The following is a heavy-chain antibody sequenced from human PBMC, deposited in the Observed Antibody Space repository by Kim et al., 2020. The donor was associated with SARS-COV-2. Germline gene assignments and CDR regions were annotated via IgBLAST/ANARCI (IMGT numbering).Heavy chain of an antibody. V-gene: IGHV3-48*02. D-gene: IGHD3-10*01. J-gene: IGHJ6*01. CDR1: EFSFISYH. CDR3: ARNAAYYYGSVSYGYYY. Sequence: GGSLRLSCAASEFSFISYHMNWVRQAPGKGLEWISHISYSSSTTYYADSVKGRFTISRDNAKNSLFLQMNSLRDEDTAVYYCARNAAYYYGSVSYGYYY. CDR2: ISYSSSTT.